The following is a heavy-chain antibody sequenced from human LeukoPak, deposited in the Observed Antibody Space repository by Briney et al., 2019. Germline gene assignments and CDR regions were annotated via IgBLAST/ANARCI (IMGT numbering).Heavy chain of an antibody. CDR1: GFTFNGYS. CDR2: ITTSSSIL. CDR3: ARVRGPTVATWYFDL. D-gene: IGHD4-17*01. J-gene: IGHJ2*01. V-gene: IGHV3-48*01. Sequence: GGSLRLSCAASGFTFNGYSIIWVRQAPGTGLEWISYITTSSSILYYADSVKGRFTVSRDNAKNSVYLQVNSLRVEDSSVYFCARVRGPTVATWYFDLWGRGTLVTVSP.